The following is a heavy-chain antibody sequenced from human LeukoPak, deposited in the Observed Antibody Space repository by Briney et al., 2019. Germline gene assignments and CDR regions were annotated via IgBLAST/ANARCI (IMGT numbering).Heavy chain of an antibody. Sequence: SETLSLACTVSGGSINSYYWSWIRQPAGKGLEWIGRIYSSGSTNYNPSLKSRVSMSVDTSKNQFSLRLTSVTAADTAVYYCARGGKATVVTMWGQGILVTVSS. V-gene: IGHV4-4*07. J-gene: IGHJ4*02. D-gene: IGHD4-23*01. CDR3: ARGGKATVVTM. CDR1: GGSINSYY. CDR2: IYSSGST.